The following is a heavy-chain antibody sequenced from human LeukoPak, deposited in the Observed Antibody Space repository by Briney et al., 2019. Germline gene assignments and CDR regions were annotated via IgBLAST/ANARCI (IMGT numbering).Heavy chain of an antibody. D-gene: IGHD3-22*01. Sequence: ASVKVSCKGSGYTFTKYAISWVRQAPGQGLEYMGWIDTNTGNPTYAQGFTGRFVFSLYTSVSTAYLQISSLKAEDSAIYFCANCYDSSGFFAYWGQGTLVTVSS. CDR1: GYTFTKYA. CDR3: ANCYDSSGFFAY. J-gene: IGHJ4*02. CDR2: IDTNTGNP. V-gene: IGHV7-4-1*02.